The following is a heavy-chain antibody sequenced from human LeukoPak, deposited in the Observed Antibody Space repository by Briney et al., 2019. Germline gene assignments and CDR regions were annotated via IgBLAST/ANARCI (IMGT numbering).Heavy chain of an antibody. D-gene: IGHD5-18*01. CDR2: ISGSGGST. V-gene: IGHV3-23*01. CDR3: AKDLGYSYGSDY. J-gene: IGHJ4*02. Sequence: GGSLRLSCAASGFTFSSYAMSWVRQAPGKGLEWVSAISGSGGSTCYADSVKGRFTISRDNSKNTLYLQMNSLRAEDTAVYYCAKDLGYSYGSDYWGQGTLVTVSS. CDR1: GFTFSSYA.